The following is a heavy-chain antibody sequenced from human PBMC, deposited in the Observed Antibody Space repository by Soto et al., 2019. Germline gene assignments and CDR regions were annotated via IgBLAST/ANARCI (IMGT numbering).Heavy chain of an antibody. CDR2: IWYDGSNK. Sequence: QVQLVESGGGVVQPGRSLRLSCAASGFTFSSYGMHWVRQAPGKGLEWVAVIWYDGSNKYYADSVKGRFTISRDNSKNTLYLQMNSLRAEDTAVYYCARDFEDIVVVAIESACDIWGQGTMVTVSS. V-gene: IGHV3-33*01. J-gene: IGHJ3*02. D-gene: IGHD2-15*01. CDR3: ARDFEDIVVVAIESACDI. CDR1: GFTFSSYG.